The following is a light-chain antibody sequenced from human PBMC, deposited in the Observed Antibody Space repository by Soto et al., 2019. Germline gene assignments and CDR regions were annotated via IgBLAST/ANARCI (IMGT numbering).Light chain of an antibody. CDR3: SLYISGSTYV. Sequence: QSALTQPASVSGSAGQSITISCSGTMRDVGAYNLVSWYQQPPGTAPKLIMFEVSNRPSGVPDRFSGSKSGSSASLTISGLQAEDEADYYCSLYISGSTYVFGTGTKVTVL. CDR2: EVS. J-gene: IGLJ1*01. CDR1: MRDVGAYNL. V-gene: IGLV2-18*01.